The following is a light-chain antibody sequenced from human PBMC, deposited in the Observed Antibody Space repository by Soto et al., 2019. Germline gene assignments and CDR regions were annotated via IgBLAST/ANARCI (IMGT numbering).Light chain of an antibody. CDR1: QSLHKYGSNY. J-gene: IGKJ3*01. V-gene: IGKV2-28*01. CDR3: MQALQFPDT. Sequence: DIVMTQSPLSLPVTPGEPASISCRSSQSLHKYGSNYLNWYLQKPGQSPQLLIYLASIRASGVPDRFSGSGSGTDFTLRISRVEAEDVGVYYCMQALQFPDTFGPG. CDR2: LAS.